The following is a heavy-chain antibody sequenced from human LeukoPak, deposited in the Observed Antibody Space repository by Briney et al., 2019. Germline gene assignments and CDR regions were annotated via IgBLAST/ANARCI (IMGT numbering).Heavy chain of an antibody. CDR1: GYSLTRYG. J-gene: IGHJ4*02. CDR3: TGPHYCSGCSCPNDY. Sequence: PGQSLKISCEGSGYSLTRYGICWGRQMPGKGLEWMGIIYPGDSDTRYSPSFQGQVTISADKSISTAYLQRSILKASDTPMYYDTGPHYCSGCSCPNDYWGQGTLVTVSS. D-gene: IGHD2-15*01. CDR2: IYPGDSDT. V-gene: IGHV5-51*03.